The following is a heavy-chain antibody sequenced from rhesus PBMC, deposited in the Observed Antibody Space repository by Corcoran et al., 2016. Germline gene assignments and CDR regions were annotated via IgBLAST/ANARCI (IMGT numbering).Heavy chain of an antibody. D-gene: IGHD6-31*01. CDR1: GGSISDSYR. Sequence: QVQLQESGPGVVKPSETLSLTCAVSGGSISDSYRWSWIRQPPGKGLEWIGYIYGSSGITHYNPTLNIRVTISTDTSKNQFSLKLSSVTAADTAVYYCAREVGSGYFDFWGQGLRVTVSS. CDR2: IYGSSGIT. V-gene: IGHV4S10*01. J-gene: IGHJ3*01. CDR3: AREVGSGYFDF.